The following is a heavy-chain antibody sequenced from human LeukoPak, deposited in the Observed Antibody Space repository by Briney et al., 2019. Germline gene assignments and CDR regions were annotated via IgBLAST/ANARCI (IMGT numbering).Heavy chain of an antibody. V-gene: IGHV3-30*18. J-gene: IGHJ4*02. CDR3: AKGSDWLRHFDY. Sequence: PGGSLRLSCAASGFTFSSYGMHWVRQAPGKGLEWVAVISYDGSNKYYVDSVKGRFTISRDNSKNTLYLQVNSLRAEDTAVYYCAKGSDWLRHFDYWGQGTLVTVSS. D-gene: IGHD3-9*01. CDR1: GFTFSSYG. CDR2: ISYDGSNK.